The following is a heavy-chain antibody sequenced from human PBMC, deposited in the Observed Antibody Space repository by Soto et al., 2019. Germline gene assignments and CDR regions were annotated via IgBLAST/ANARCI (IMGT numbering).Heavy chain of an antibody. Sequence: QVHLQESGPGLVKPLETLSLTCTVSGGSIRNVYWSWIRQSPGKRLEWIGFIFHSGNAKYNPSLKSRVTISVDTSKNQFFLSLVSVTAADTAVYFCARAHAPTLPFDYWGQGTMVTVSS. D-gene: IGHD2-15*01. J-gene: IGHJ4*01. CDR3: ARAHAPTLPFDY. CDR1: GGSIRNVY. V-gene: IGHV4-59*01. CDR2: IFHSGNA.